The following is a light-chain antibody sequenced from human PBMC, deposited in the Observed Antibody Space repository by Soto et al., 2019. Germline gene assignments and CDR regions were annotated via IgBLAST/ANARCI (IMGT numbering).Light chain of an antibody. Sequence: DIQMTQSPSTLSASVGDRVTITCRASQSINSWLAWYQQKPGKAPNLLISDASSLESGVPSRFSGSGSGTEFTLTISSLQPGDFPTYYCQQYNYYPYTFGQGTKLEIK. J-gene: IGKJ2*01. CDR3: QQYNYYPYT. CDR2: DAS. V-gene: IGKV1-5*01. CDR1: QSINSW.